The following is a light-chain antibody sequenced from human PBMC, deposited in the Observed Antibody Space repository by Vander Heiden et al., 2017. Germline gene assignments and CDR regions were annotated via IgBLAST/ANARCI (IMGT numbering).Light chain of an antibody. CDR1: SSDVGSYNL. Sequence: QSALTQPASASGSPGQSITLPCTRTSSDVGSYNLVPWYQQHPGTAPKPMICEVSGRPSGVSNRFSGCKSGNTACLTISGLQAEDEADYYCCSNAGSVVFGGGTKLTVL. J-gene: IGLJ2*01. CDR2: EVS. V-gene: IGLV2-23*02. CDR3: CSNAGSVV.